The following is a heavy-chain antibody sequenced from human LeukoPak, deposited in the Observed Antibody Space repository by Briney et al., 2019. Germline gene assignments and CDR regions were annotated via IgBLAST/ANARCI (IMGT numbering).Heavy chain of an antibody. CDR2: IYYSGST. V-gene: IGHV4-61*01. J-gene: IGHJ4*02. CDR3: ARVSMVRGVIGY. CDR1: GGSVSSGSYY. Sequence: SETLSLTCTVSGGSVSSGSYYWSWVRQPPGKGLEWIGYIYYSGSTNYNPSLKSRVTISVDTSKNQFSLKLSSVTAAGTAVYYCARVSMVRGVIGYWGQGTLVTVSS. D-gene: IGHD3-10*01.